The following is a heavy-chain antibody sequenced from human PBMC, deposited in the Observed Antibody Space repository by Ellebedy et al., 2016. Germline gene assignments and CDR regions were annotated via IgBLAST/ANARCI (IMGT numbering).Heavy chain of an antibody. CDR1: GFTFSSYS. CDR3: ARVEDGGNSGY. V-gene: IGHV3-21*01. J-gene: IGHJ4*02. D-gene: IGHD4-23*01. Sequence: GESLKISXAASGFTFSSYSMNWVRQAPGKGLEWVSSISSSSSYIYYADSVKGRFTISRDNAKNSLYLQMNSLRAEDTAVYYCARVEDGGNSGYWGQGTLVTVSS. CDR2: ISSSSSYI.